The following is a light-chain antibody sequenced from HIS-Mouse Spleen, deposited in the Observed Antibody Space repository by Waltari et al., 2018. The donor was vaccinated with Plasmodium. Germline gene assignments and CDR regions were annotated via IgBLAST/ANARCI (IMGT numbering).Light chain of an antibody. V-gene: IGKV2-29*03. CDR2: EVS. Sequence: EIVMTQSPATLSVSPGERATLPCRASQSVSSHLAWYQQKPGQSPQLLIYEVSSRFSGVPDRFSGSGSGTDFTLKISRVEAEDVGVYYCMQGIHLPYTFGQGTKLEIK. J-gene: IGKJ2*01. CDR1: QSVSSH. CDR3: MQGIHLPYT.